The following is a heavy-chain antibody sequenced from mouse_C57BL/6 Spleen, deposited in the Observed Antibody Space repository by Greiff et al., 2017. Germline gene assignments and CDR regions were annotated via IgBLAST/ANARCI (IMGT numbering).Heavy chain of an antibody. CDR3: ARQDYGSSPYYAMDY. CDR2: ISSGGSYT. V-gene: IGHV5-6*01. J-gene: IGHJ4*01. CDR1: GFTFSSYG. D-gene: IGHD1-1*01. Sequence: VQLKESGGDLVKPGGSLKLSCAASGFTFSSYGMSWVRQTPDKRLEWVATISSGGSYTYYPDSVKGRFTISRDNAKNTLYLQMSSLKSEDTAMYYCARQDYGSSPYYAMDYWGQGTSVTVSS.